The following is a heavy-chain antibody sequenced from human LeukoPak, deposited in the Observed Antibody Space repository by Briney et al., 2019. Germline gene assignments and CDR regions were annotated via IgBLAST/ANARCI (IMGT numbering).Heavy chain of an antibody. V-gene: IGHV1-69*04. CDR1: GGTFSSYA. Sequence: SVKVSCKASGGTFSSYAISWVRQAPGQGLEWMGRIIPIFGIANYAQKFQGRVTITADKSTSTAYMELSSLRSEDTAVYYCARVPDYYDSSGYLPLNFVDYWGQGTLVTVSS. J-gene: IGHJ4*02. D-gene: IGHD3-22*01. CDR2: IIPIFGIA. CDR3: ARVPDYYDSSGYLPLNFVDY.